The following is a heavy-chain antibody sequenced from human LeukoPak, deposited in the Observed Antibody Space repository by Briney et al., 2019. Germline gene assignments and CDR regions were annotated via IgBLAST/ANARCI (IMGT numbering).Heavy chain of an antibody. CDR3: ARMIADRPHYYYYMDD. D-gene: IGHD6-6*01. CDR2: ISGTSRTI. CDR1: AFTFSDYH. J-gene: IGHJ6*03. Sequence: PGGSLRLSCAASAFTFSDYHMSWIRQAPRGGLEWVSYISGTSRTISYADSVKGRFTVSRDNAKNSLYLQKNSLSTEETAVNYCARMIADRPHYYYYMDDWGTGTTVTVSS. V-gene: IGHV3-11*04.